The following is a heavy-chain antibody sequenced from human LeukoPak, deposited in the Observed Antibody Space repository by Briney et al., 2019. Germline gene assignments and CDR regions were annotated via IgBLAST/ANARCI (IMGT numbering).Heavy chain of an antibody. CDR1: GFTFSAYA. J-gene: IGHJ4*02. V-gene: IGHV3-64D*09. CDR3: VKITSVTGGDC. CDR2: ISSNGGSS. Sequence: PGGSLRLSCSASGFTFSAYAMYWVRQAAGKGLEYVSGISSNGGSSFYADSVKGRFTISRDNSKNTLYLQMSSLRAEDTAVYYCVKITSVTGGDCWGQGTRLTVSS. D-gene: IGHD1-1*01.